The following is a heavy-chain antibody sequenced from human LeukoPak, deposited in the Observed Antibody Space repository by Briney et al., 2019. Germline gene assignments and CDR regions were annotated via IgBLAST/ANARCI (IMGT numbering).Heavy chain of an antibody. CDR1: GGSISSSNW. CDR2: IYHSGST. Sequence: PSETLSLTCAVSGGSISSSNWWSWVRQPPGKGLEWIGEIYHSGSTNYNPSLKSRVTISVDKSKNQFSLKLSSVTAADTAVYYCATYPPYYYGSGAYWGQGTLVTVSS. D-gene: IGHD3-10*01. V-gene: IGHV4-4*02. CDR3: ATYPPYYYGSGAY. J-gene: IGHJ4*02.